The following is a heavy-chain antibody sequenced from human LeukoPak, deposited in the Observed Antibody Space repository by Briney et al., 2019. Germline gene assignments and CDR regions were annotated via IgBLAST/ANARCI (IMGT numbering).Heavy chain of an antibody. Sequence: PGGSLRLSCAASGFTFSSYAMHWVRQAPGKGLEWVAVISYDGSNKYYADSVKGRFTISRDNSKNTLYLQMNSLRAEDTAVYYCARTLQWPVKGNGIRGYFDYWGQGTLVTVSS. J-gene: IGHJ4*02. CDR1: GFTFSSYA. CDR3: ARTLQWPVKGNGIRGYFDY. D-gene: IGHD6-19*01. V-gene: IGHV3-30-3*01. CDR2: ISYDGSNK.